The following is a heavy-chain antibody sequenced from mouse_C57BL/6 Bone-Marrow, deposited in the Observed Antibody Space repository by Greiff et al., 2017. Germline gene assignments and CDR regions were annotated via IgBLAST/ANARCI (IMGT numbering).Heavy chain of an antibody. D-gene: IGHD1-1*01. J-gene: IGHJ4*01. CDR1: GYAFSSYW. Sequence: QVHVKQSGAELVKPGASVKISCKASGYAFSSYWMNWVKQRPGKGLEWIGQIYPGDGDTNYNGKFKGKATLTADKSSSTAYMQLSSLTSEDSAVYFCARDCYYYGSSYYAMDYWGQGTSVTVSS. V-gene: IGHV1-80*01. CDR3: ARDCYYYGSSYYAMDY. CDR2: IYPGDGDT.